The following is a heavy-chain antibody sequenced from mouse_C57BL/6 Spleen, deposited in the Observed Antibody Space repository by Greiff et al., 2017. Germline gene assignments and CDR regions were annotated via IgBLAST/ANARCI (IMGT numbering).Heavy chain of an antibody. CDR2: INPNNGGT. V-gene: IGHV1-18*01. D-gene: IGHD2-3*01. J-gene: IGHJ3*01. Sequence: VHVKQSGPELVKPGASVKIPCKASGYTFTDYNMDWVKQSHGKSLEWIGDINPNNGGTIYNQKFKGKATLTVDKSSSTAYMELRSLTSEDTAVYYCARSDGYQAWFAYWGQGTLVTVSA. CDR1: GYTFTDYN. CDR3: ARSDGYQAWFAY.